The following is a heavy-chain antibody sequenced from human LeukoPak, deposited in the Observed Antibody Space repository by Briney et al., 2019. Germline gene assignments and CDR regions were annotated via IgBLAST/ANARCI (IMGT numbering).Heavy chain of an antibody. CDR3: ARSSLDYGDYGVFDYMDV. D-gene: IGHD4-17*01. J-gene: IGHJ6*03. CDR2: ISSSGSTI. V-gene: IGHV3-11*01. Sequence: GGSLRLSCAASGFTFSDYYMSWIRQAPGKGLEWVSYISSSGSTIYYADSVKGRFTISRDNAKNSLYLQMNSLRAEDTAVHYCARSSLDYGDYGVFDYMDVWGKGTTVTVSS. CDR1: GFTFSDYY.